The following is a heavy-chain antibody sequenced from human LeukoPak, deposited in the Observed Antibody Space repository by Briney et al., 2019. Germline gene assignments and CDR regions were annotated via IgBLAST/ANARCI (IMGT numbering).Heavy chain of an antibody. CDR2: IYYSGST. CDR3: ARGRMYGGNSNAFDI. D-gene: IGHD4-23*01. Sequence: SETLSLTCTVSGGSISSSSYYWGWIRQPPGKGLEWIGSIYYSGSTYYNPSLKSRVTISVDTSKNQFSLKLSSVTAADTAVYYCARGRMYGGNSNAFDIWGQGTMVTVSS. V-gene: IGHV4-39*07. J-gene: IGHJ3*02. CDR1: GGSISSSSYY.